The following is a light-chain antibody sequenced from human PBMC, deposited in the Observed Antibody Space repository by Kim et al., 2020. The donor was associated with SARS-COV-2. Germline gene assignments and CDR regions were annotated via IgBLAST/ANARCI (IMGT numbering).Light chain of an antibody. Sequence: SVSPGQTASITCSGDKLGDKYACWYQQKPGQSPVLVIYQDARRPSGIPERFSASNSGNTATLTISGTQAIDEADYYCQAWDSNTWVFGGGTQLTVL. J-gene: IGLJ3*02. V-gene: IGLV3-1*01. CDR2: QDA. CDR3: QAWDSNTWV. CDR1: KLGDKY.